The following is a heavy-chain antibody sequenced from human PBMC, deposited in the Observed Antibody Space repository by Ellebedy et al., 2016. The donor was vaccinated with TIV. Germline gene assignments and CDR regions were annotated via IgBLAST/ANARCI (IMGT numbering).Heavy chain of an antibody. CDR3: ARYGSGSNYQDPFDY. Sequence: GGSLRLXCAASGFTVSSNYMSWVRQAPGKGLEWISHVDGPGTITYYADSVKGRFTISRDNAKNSLYMQMNNLRDEDTAVYYCARYGSGSNYQDPFDYWGQGILVIVST. CDR1: GFTVSSNY. D-gene: IGHD3-10*01. J-gene: IGHJ4*02. V-gene: IGHV3-11*04. CDR2: VDGPGTIT.